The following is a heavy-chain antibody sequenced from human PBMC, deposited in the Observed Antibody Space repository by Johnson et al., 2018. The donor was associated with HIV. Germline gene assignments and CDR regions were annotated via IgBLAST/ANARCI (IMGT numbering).Heavy chain of an antibody. Sequence: QMLLVESGGGVVQPGGSLRLSCTASGFTFSSYGMHWVHQAPGKGLEWVAVIWYDGSNKYYADSVKGRFTISRDNSKNTLYLQMNSLRAEDTAVYYCAKDRGAARAFDAFDIWGQGTMVTVSS. CDR2: IWYDGSNK. D-gene: IGHD6-6*01. CDR3: AKDRGAARAFDAFDI. J-gene: IGHJ3*02. V-gene: IGHV3-33*06. CDR1: GFTFSSYG.